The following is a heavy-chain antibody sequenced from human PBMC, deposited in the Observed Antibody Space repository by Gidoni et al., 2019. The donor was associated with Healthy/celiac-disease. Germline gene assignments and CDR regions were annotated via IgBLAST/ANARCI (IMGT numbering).Heavy chain of an antibody. D-gene: IGHD6-13*01. CDR1: GFTFSSYA. Sequence: QAQLVESGRGVVQSGRALRLPCAAAGFTFSSYAMHWVRQAPAKGLEWVAVISYDGSNKYYADSVKGRFTISRDNSKNTLYLQMNSLRAEDTAVYYCARSEFVVAAAAGYDYWGQGTLVTVSS. CDR3: ARSEFVVAAAAGYDY. J-gene: IGHJ4*02. CDR2: ISYDGSNK. V-gene: IGHV3-30*04.